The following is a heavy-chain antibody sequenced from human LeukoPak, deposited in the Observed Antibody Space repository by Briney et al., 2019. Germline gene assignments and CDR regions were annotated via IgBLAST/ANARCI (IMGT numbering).Heavy chain of an antibody. J-gene: IGHJ4*02. CDR1: GGSISSYY. V-gene: IGHV4-4*07. CDR3: ARAGDTAMVGDYFDY. CDR2: IYTSGST. Sequence: PSETLSLTCTVSGGSISSYYWSWIRQPAGKGLEWIGRIYTSGSTNYNPSLKSRVTISVDTSKDQFSLKLSSVTAADTAVYYCARAGDTAMVGDYFDYWGQGTLVTVSS. D-gene: IGHD5-18*01.